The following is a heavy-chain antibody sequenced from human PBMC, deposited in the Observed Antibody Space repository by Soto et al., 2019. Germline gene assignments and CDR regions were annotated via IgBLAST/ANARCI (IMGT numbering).Heavy chain of an antibody. V-gene: IGHV4-39*01. Sequence: QLQLQESGPGLVKPSETLSLTCTVSGGSISSSSYYWGWIRQPPGKGLEWIGSIYYSGSTYYNPSLKSRVTISVDTSKNQFSLKLSSVTAADTAVYYCARLRFVSGNYEVTWFDPWGQGTLVTVSS. J-gene: IGHJ5*02. CDR2: IYYSGST. CDR1: GGSISSSSYY. D-gene: IGHD4-4*01. CDR3: ARLRFVSGNYEVTWFDP.